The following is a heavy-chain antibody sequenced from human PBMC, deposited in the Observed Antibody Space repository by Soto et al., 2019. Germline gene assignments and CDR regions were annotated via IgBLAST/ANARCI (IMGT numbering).Heavy chain of an antibody. CDR1: AINFRSYA. D-gene: IGHD3-3*01. CDR2: VGGSGSDT. J-gene: IGHJ4*02. CDR3: AKRQSFDFWSGYLPFFDY. Sequence: GGSLGLSCSASAINFRSYAMSWVRQAPGKGLEWVSAVGGSGSDTYYADSVKGRFTISRDDSKNTLYLHMSSLRVEDTAIYYCAKRQSFDFWSGYLPFFDYWGQGTPVTVSS. V-gene: IGHV3-23*01.